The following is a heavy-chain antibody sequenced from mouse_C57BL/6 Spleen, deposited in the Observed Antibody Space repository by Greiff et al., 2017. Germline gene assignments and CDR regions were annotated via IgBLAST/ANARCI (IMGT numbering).Heavy chain of an antibody. J-gene: IGHJ4*01. Sequence: VKLVESGPGLVQPSQSLSITCTVSGFSLTSYGVHWVRQSPGKGLEWLGVIWSGGSTDYNAAFISRLSISKYNSKSQVFFKMNRLQADDTAIYYCAREDTTVVGAMDYWGQGTSVTVSS. V-gene: IGHV2-2*01. CDR3: AREDTTVVGAMDY. CDR2: IWSGGST. CDR1: GFSLTSYG. D-gene: IGHD1-1*01.